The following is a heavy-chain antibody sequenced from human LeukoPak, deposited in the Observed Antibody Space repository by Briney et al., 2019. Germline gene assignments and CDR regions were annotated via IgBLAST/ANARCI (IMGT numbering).Heavy chain of an antibody. D-gene: IGHD3-3*01. V-gene: IGHV3-7*01. Sequence: GGSLRLSCAASGFTFSSYLMSWVREAPGKGLEWVANIKQDGSEKYYVDSVKGRFTISRDNAKNSLYLQMNSLRAEDTAVYYCARVYDFWSGYYPNGGFDYWGQGTLVTVSS. CDR2: IKQDGSEK. CDR1: GFTFSSYL. CDR3: ARVYDFWSGYYPNGGFDY. J-gene: IGHJ4*02.